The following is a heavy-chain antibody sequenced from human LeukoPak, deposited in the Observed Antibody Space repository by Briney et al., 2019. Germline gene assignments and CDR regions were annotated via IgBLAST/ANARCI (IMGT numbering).Heavy chain of an antibody. D-gene: IGHD4-17*01. V-gene: IGHV3-73*01. Sequence: GGSLRLSCAASGFTFSGSAMHWVRQASGKGLEWVGRIRSKANSYATAYAASVKGRFTISRDDSKNTAYLQMNSLKTEDTAVYYCTRPAYAIFRDGMDVWGQGTTVTVSS. CDR1: GFTFSGSA. CDR3: TRPAYAIFRDGMDV. J-gene: IGHJ6*02. CDR2: IRSKANSYAT.